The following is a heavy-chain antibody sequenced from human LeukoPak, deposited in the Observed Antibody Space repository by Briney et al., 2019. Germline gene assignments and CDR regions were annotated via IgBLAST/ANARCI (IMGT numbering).Heavy chain of an antibody. J-gene: IGHJ6*03. V-gene: IGHV1-2*02. CDR1: GYTFTGYY. CDR2: INPNSGGT. Sequence: ASVKVSCKASGYTFTGYYIHWVRQAPGPGLEWMGWINPNSGGTNYAQKFQGRVTMTRDTSISTAYMELSRLRSDDTAVYYCARVRSGYDYDYYYYMDVWGKGTTVTVSS. D-gene: IGHD5-12*01. CDR3: ARVRSGYDYDYYYYMDV.